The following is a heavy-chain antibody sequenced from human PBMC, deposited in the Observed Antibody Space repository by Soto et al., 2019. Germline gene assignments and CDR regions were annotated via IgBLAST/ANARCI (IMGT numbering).Heavy chain of an antibody. Sequence: GAAVKLSCKASCYTITGTGISWVRQAPGQGLEWMGWISAYNGNTNYAQKLQGRVTMTTDTSTSTAYMELRSLRSDDTAVYYCATEDCSCGTCYGCLDTWG. D-gene: IGHD2-15*01. CDR2: ISAYNGNT. V-gene: IGHV1-18*04. CDR1: CYTITGTG. CDR3: ATEDCSCGTCYGCLDT. J-gene: IGHJ5*01.